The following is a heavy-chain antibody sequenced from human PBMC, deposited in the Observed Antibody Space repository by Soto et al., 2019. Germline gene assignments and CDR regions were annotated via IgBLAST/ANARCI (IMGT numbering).Heavy chain of an antibody. J-gene: IGHJ4*02. D-gene: IGHD6-19*01. V-gene: IGHV4-39*01. CDR3: ARNVFGSATTSFDW. CDR2: IFYSGTT. Sequence: SETLSLTCTVSGGPISRSSHFWGWIRQPPGKGLEWIGSIFYSGTTYYSPSLDGRVTISVDTSENQFSLKLSSVTAADTAVYYCARNVFGSATTSFDWWGQGAQVTVSS. CDR1: GGPISRSSHF.